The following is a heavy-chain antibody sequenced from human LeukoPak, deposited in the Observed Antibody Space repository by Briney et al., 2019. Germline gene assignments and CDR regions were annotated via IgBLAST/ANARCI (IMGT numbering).Heavy chain of an antibody. D-gene: IGHD3-10*01. CDR1: GFTFGHYA. V-gene: IGHV3-43*02. CDR2: ISRDGGTT. Sequence: GGSLRLSCATSGFTFGHYAFHWVRQVPGKGLEWVSLISRDGGTTSYGDSVKGRFTISRDNRKNSLYMQMNSLKTEDSALYYRTKEFSGSYENWGQGTLVTVSS. J-gene: IGHJ4*02. CDR3: TKEFSGSYEN.